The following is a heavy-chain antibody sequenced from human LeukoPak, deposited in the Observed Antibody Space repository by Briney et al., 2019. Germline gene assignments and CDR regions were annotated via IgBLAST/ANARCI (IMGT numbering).Heavy chain of an antibody. D-gene: IGHD6-6*01. J-gene: IGHJ4*02. CDR1: GFTFSSYS. V-gene: IGHV3-21*01. CDR2: ISSSSSYI. CDR3: ARDPGSIAAH. Sequence: SGGSLRLSCAASGFTFSSYSMNWVRQAPGKGLEWVSSISSSSSYIYYADSVKGRFTISRDNAKNSLYLQMNSLRAEDTAVYYCARDPGSIAAHWGQGTLVTVSS.